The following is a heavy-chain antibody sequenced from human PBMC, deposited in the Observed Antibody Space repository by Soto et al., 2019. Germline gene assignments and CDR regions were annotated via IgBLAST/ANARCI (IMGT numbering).Heavy chain of an antibody. J-gene: IGHJ4*02. CDR2: IYYSGST. Sequence: ASETLSLTCTVSDGSISSYYWSWIRQPPGKGLEWIGYIYYSGSTNYNPSLKSRVTISVDTSKNQFSLKLNSMTAADTAVYYCARHNYGSGSTYFDYWGQGTLVTVSS. CDR1: DGSISSYY. D-gene: IGHD3-10*01. V-gene: IGHV4-59*08. CDR3: ARHNYGSGSTYFDY.